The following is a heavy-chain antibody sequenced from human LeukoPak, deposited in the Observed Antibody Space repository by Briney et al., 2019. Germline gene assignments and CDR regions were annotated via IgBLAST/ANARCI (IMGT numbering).Heavy chain of an antibody. D-gene: IGHD6-19*01. CDR2: ISGSGGST. J-gene: IGHJ4*02. V-gene: IGHV3-23*01. CDR3: AKDSSGWYDFDY. CDR1: GFTFSSYW. Sequence: GGSLRLSCAASGFTFSSYWMSWVRQAPGKGLEWVSAISGSGGSTYYADSVKGRFTISRDNSKNTLYLQMNSLRAEDTAVYYCAKDSSGWYDFDYWGQGTLVTVSS.